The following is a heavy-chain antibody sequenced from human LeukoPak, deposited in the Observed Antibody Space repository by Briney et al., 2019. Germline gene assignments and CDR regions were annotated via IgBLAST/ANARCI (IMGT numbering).Heavy chain of an antibody. D-gene: IGHD3-10*01. V-gene: IGHV3-33*06. J-gene: IGHJ4*02. CDR1: GFTFSSYG. CDR2: IWYDGSNK. Sequence: GGSLRLSCAASGFTFSSYGMHWVRQAPGKGLEWVAVIWYDGSNKYYADSVKGRFTISRDNSKNTLYLQMNSLRAEDTAVYYCAKSVRGSGSYLSLYYFDYWGQGTLVTVSS. CDR3: AKSVRGSGSYLSLYYFDY.